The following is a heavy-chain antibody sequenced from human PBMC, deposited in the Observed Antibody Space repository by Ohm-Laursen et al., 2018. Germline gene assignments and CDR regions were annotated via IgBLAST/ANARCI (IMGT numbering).Heavy chain of an antibody. V-gene: IGHV4-4*08. Sequence: SETLSLTWSVSGGSISSYYWSWTRQSPGKGLEWIGHFYHSGGTNNNPSFKSRVTISIDTSKNQVSLNLNSVTAADTAVYYCASSQSSSWYHAFDVWGQGTMVTVSS. CDR3: ASSQSSSWYHAFDV. CDR1: GGSISSYY. J-gene: IGHJ3*01. CDR2: FYHSGGT. D-gene: IGHD6-13*01.